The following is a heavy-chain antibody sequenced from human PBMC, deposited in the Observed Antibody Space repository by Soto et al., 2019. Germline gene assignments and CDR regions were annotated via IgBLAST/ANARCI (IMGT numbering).Heavy chain of an antibody. CDR3: AGEGAGGSYCGTGGVLDY. CDR2: ISSSSSYT. J-gene: IGHJ4*02. CDR1: GFTFSDYY. Sequence: QVQLVESGGGLVKPGGSLRLSCAASGFTFSDYYMSWIRQAPGKGLEWVSYISSSSSYTNYADSVKGRFTISRDNARSAMCLQMNSLRAGATAVYYCAGEGAGGSYCGTGGVLDYWGQGTLVTVSS. V-gene: IGHV3-11*06. D-gene: IGHD1-26*01.